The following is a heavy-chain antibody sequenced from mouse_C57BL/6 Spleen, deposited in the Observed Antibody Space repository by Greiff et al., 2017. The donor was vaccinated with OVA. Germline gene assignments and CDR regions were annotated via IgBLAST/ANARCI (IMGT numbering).Heavy chain of an antibody. CDR1: GYTFTSYW. J-gene: IGHJ1*03. D-gene: IGHD2-5*01. CDR3: ARSSNYDWYFDV. V-gene: IGHV1-52*01. CDR2: IDPSDSET. Sequence: VQLQQPGAELVRPGSSVKLSCKASGYTFTSYWMHWVKQRPIQGLEWIGNIDPSDSETPYNQKFKDKATLTVDKSSSTAYMQLSSLTSEDSAVYYCARSSNYDWYFDVWGTGTTVTVSS.